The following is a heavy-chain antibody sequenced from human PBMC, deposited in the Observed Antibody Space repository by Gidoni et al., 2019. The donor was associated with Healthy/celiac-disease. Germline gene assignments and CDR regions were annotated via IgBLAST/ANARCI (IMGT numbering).Heavy chain of an antibody. V-gene: IGHV1-46*01. CDR2: INPSGGST. D-gene: IGHD5-12*01. Sequence: QVQLVQSGAEVKKPGASVKVSCKASGYTFTSYYMHWVRQAPGQGLEWMGIINPSGGSTSYAQKFQGRVTMTRDTSTSTVYMELSSLRSEDTAVYYCARGARSRDGYNSLPFDIWGQGTMVTVSS. CDR3: ARGARSRDGYNSLPFDI. J-gene: IGHJ3*02. CDR1: GYTFTSYY.